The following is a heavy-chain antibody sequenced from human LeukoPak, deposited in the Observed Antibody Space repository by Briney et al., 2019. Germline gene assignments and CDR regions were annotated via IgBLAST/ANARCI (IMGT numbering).Heavy chain of an antibody. Sequence: ASVKVSCKVSGYTLTELSMHWVRQAPGKGLEWMGGLDPEDGETIYAQKFQGRVTMTEDTSTDTAYMELSSLRSEDTAVYYCATVATVTSDAFDIWGQGTMVTVSS. CDR2: LDPEDGET. V-gene: IGHV1-24*01. CDR3: ATVATVTSDAFDI. CDR1: GYTLTELS. D-gene: IGHD4-11*01. J-gene: IGHJ3*02.